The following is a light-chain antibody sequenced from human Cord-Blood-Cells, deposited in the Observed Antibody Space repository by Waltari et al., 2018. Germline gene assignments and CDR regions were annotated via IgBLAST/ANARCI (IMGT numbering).Light chain of an antibody. V-gene: IGKV4-1*01. CDR2: WAS. CDR3: QQYYSTPT. Sequence: DIVMTQSPDSLAVSLGERATTHCKSSQSVLYSSNNKNYLAWYQQKPGQPPKLLIYWASTRESGVPDRFSGSGSGTDFTLTISSLQAEDVAVYYCQQYYSTPTFGQGTKVEIK. CDR1: QSVLYSSNNKNY. J-gene: IGKJ1*01.